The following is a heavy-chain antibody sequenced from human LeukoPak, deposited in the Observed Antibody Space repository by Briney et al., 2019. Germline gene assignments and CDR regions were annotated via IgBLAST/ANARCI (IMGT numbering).Heavy chain of an antibody. CDR3: ARAARWTSQH. V-gene: IGHV4-34*01. Sequence: SETLSLTCAVYGVSFSGYYWSWIRQPPGKGLEWIGEINHSGSTNYNPSLKSRVTISVDTSKNQFSLKLSSVTAADTAVYYCARAARWTSQHWGQGTLVTVSS. CDR2: INHSGST. CDR1: GVSFSGYY. D-gene: IGHD3/OR15-3a*01. J-gene: IGHJ1*01.